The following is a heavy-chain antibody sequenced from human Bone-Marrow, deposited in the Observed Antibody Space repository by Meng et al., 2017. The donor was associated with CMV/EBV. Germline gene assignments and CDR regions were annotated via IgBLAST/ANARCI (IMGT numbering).Heavy chain of an antibody. CDR3: ARDRNGVDGRVGYYYYGMDV. CDR2: IIPIFGKE. D-gene: IGHD2-8*01. J-gene: IGHJ6*02. V-gene: IGHV1-69*05. Sequence: SVKVSCKATGGTFRSYAISWVRQAPGQGLEWMGGIIPIFGKENYAQKFQGRVTITTDESTSTAYMELSSLSSEDTDVYYCARDRNGVDGRVGYYYYGMDVWGQGTTVTVSS. CDR1: GGTFRSYA.